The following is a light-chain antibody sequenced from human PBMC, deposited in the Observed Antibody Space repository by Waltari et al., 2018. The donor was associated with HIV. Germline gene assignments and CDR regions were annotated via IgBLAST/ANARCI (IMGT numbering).Light chain of an antibody. CDR1: ALPKQF. Sequence: SYELTQPPSVSVSPGQTATITCSGDALPKQFASWYQKKPGQAPLLVIYKDSGRPSGIPDRFSGSNSGTTVTLIISGVQAEDEADYYCESADSTGNYWAFGGGTKLTVL. J-gene: IGLJ2*01. CDR2: KDS. V-gene: IGLV3-25*03. CDR3: ESADSTGNYWA.